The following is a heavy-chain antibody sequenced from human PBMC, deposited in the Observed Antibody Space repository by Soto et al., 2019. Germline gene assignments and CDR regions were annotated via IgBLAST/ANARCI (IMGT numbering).Heavy chain of an antibody. Sequence: PGGSLRLSCAVSGLTVNSNYMSWVRQAPGKGLEWVAVVSHDGRNTHYADSVKGRFTISRDNSENTLFLQMSSLRADDTAMYYCARDIGRQVGYNWVQDHIDLWGQGALVTXSS. D-gene: IGHD1-1*01. V-gene: IGHV3-33*05. J-gene: IGHJ5*02. CDR3: ARDIGRQVGYNWVQDHIDL. CDR2: VSHDGRNT. CDR1: GLTVNSNY.